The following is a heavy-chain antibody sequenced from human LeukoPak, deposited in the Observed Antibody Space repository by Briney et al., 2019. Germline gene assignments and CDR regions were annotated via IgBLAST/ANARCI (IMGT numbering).Heavy chain of an antibody. V-gene: IGHV3-74*03. J-gene: IGHJ4*01. D-gene: IGHD3/OR15-3a*01. CDR3: TRGSAVVAGIDF. CDR2: IDSDGSST. CDR1: GFTFTNHW. Sequence: GGSLRLSCAASGFTFTNHWMHWVRKAPGEGLVWVSYIDSDGSSTTHGDPAEGRFTVSRDNAKNTVYLQMNSLRAEDTAVYYCTRGSAVVAGIDFWGHGTLVTVSS.